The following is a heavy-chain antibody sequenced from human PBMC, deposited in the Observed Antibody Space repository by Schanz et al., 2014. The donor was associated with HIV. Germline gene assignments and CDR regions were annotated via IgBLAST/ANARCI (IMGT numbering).Heavy chain of an antibody. CDR3: ARDSPVAAGTLDY. V-gene: IGHV1-69*01. J-gene: IGHJ4*02. Sequence: QVQLVQSGAEVKKPGASVKVSCKASGDTFSSYSISWVRQAPGQGLEWVGGLIPLFGTSNYAQKFQGRATITADESTSTAYMELSSLRSEDTAVYYCARDSPVAAGTLDYWGQGTLVTVSS. CDR2: LIPLFGTS. CDR1: GDTFSSYS. D-gene: IGHD6-13*01.